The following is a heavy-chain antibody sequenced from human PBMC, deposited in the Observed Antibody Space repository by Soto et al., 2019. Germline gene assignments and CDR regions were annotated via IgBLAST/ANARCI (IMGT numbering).Heavy chain of an antibody. J-gene: IGHJ4*02. CDR3: AKDRTGQGVTTSDY. CDR2: ISYDGSNK. D-gene: IGHD4-4*01. V-gene: IGHV3-30*18. Sequence: QVQLVESGGGVVQPGRSLRLSCAASGFTFSSYGMHWVRQAPGKGLEWVAVISYDGSNKYYADSVKGRFTISRDNSKNTLYLQMNSLRAEDTDVYYCAKDRTGQGVTTSDYWGQGTLVTVSS. CDR1: GFTFSSYG.